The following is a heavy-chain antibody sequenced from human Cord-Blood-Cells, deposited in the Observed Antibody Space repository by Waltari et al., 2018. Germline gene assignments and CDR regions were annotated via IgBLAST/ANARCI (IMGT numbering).Heavy chain of an antibody. V-gene: IGHV6-1*01. CDR3: AREYKSEVRYAFDI. J-gene: IGHJ3*02. D-gene: IGHD1-20*01. CDR1: GDSVSSNSAA. Sequence: QVQLQQSGPGLVKPSQTLSLSCAISGDSVSSNSAAWNWIRQSPSRGLEWLGRTYYRSKWYNVYAVSLKTRITINPDTSKNQFSLQLNSVTPEDTAVYYCAREYKSEVRYAFDIWGQGTMVTVSS. CDR2: TYYRSKWYN.